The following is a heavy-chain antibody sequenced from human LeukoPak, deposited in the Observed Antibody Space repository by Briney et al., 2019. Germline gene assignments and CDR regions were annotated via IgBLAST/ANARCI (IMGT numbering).Heavy chain of an antibody. CDR3: ARQYSSDWYPWFDP. D-gene: IGHD6-19*01. Sequence: SETLSLTCTVSGGSISSYYWSWIRQPAGKGLEWIGRIYTSGTTNYNPSLKSRVTMSVDTSKNQFSLKLSSVTAADTAVYYCARQYSSDWYPWFDPWGQGTLVTVSS. V-gene: IGHV4-4*07. CDR2: IYTSGTT. CDR1: GGSISSYY. J-gene: IGHJ5*02.